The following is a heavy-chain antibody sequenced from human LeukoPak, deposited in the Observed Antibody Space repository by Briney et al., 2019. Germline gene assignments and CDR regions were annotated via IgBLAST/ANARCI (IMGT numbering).Heavy chain of an antibody. CDR2: INHSGST. CDR3: ARLTRRSGNYFEN. Sequence: PSETLTLTCAVYGGSFSGYYWSCIRQPPGKGLEWIGEINHSGSTNYNPSLKSRVTISVDTSKNQFSLKLSSVTAADTAVYYCARLTRRSGNYFENWGQGTLVTVSS. V-gene: IGHV4-34*01. J-gene: IGHJ4*02. CDR1: GGSFSGYY. D-gene: IGHD1-1*01.